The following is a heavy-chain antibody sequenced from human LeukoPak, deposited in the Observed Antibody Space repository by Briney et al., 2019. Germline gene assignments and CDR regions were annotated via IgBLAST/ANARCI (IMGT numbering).Heavy chain of an antibody. J-gene: IGHJ4*02. Sequence: SVKVSCKASGGTFSSYAISWVRQAPGQGLEWMGGIIPIFGTANYAQKFQGRVTITADESASTAYMELSSLRSEDTAVYYCARESGSGSTFDYWGQGTLVTVSS. V-gene: IGHV1-69*13. CDR1: GGTFSSYA. D-gene: IGHD5-12*01. CDR3: ARESGSGSTFDY. CDR2: IIPIFGTA.